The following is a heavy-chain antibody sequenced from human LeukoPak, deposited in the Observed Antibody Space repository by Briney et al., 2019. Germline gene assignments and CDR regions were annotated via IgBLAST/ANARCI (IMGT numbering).Heavy chain of an antibody. CDR1: GYTFTSYG. Sequence: ASVNVSCKASGYTFTSYGIRWVRQPRGQGLEGMGWISAYNGSKNYAQKLQGRVTMTTDTSTSTAYMELRSLRSDDTAVYYCARVVANYYYYMDVWGKGTTVTVSS. CDR3: ARVVANYYYYMDV. V-gene: IGHV1-18*01. J-gene: IGHJ6*03. CDR2: ISAYNGSK. D-gene: IGHD2-15*01.